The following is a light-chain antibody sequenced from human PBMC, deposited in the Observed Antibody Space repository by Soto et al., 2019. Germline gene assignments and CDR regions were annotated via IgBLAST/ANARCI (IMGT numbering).Light chain of an antibody. CDR2: EVT. J-gene: IGLJ2*01. CDR3: SSYTSSNTLI. Sequence: SVLTQPASVSGSPGQSITISCTGTSSDVGGYNYVSWYQQYPGKAPKVMIYEVTNRPSGVSNRFSGTKSGNTASLTISGLQAEDEADDYCSSYTSSNTLIFGGGTKLTVL. CDR1: SSDVGGYNY. V-gene: IGLV2-14*01.